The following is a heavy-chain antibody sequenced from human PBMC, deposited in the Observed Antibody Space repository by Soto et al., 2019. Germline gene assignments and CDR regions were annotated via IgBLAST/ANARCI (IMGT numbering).Heavy chain of an antibody. Sequence: GGSLRLSCAASGFTFSSYAMSWVRQAPGKGLEWVSAISGSGGSTYYADSVKGRLTISRDNSKNTLYLQMNSLRAEDTAVYYCAKDTAVPAAKAWNWFDPWGQGTLVTVSS. D-gene: IGHD2-2*01. V-gene: IGHV3-23*01. J-gene: IGHJ5*02. CDR2: ISGSGGST. CDR1: GFTFSSYA. CDR3: AKDTAVPAAKAWNWFDP.